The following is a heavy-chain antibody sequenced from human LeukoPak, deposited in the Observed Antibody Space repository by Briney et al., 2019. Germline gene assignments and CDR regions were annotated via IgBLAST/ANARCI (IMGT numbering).Heavy chain of an antibody. CDR2: INGDGSST. CDR3: ARGNIAAAGIHY. V-gene: IGHV3-74*01. CDR1: GFTFSSYW. J-gene: IGHJ4*02. D-gene: IGHD6-13*01. Sequence: GGSLRLSCAASGFTFSSYWMHWVRQAPGKGLVWVSRINGDGSSTTYVDSVMGRFTISRDNAKNTLYLQMNSVRAEVTAVYYCARGNIAAAGIHYWGQGTLVIVSS.